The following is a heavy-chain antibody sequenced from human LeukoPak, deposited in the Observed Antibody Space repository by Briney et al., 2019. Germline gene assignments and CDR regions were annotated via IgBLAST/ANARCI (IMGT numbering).Heavy chain of an antibody. J-gene: IGHJ4*02. D-gene: IGHD6-13*01. CDR1: GYTFTDYY. CDR3: ARGPPRGTAAGPDF. Sequence: ASVTVSCKASGYTFTDYYMHRVRQAPGQGLEWMGWINPNSGGTNYAQKFQGRVTVTRDTSISTAFMDLSSLRSDDTAVFYCARGPPRGTAAGPDFWGQGTLVTVSS. V-gene: IGHV1-2*02. CDR2: INPNSGGT.